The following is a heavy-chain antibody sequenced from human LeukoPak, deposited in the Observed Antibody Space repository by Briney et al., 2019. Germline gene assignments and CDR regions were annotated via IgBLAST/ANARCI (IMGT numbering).Heavy chain of an antibody. Sequence: GGSLRLSCAASGFTFGSYGMHWVRQAPGKGLEWVSFIRYDGSNKYYADSVKGRFTISRDNSKNTLYLQMNSLRAEDTAVYYCAKDLEWTAAGISVLSAFDIWGQGTMVTVSS. D-gene: IGHD6-13*01. CDR2: IRYDGSNK. J-gene: IGHJ3*02. CDR1: GFTFGSYG. CDR3: AKDLEWTAAGISVLSAFDI. V-gene: IGHV3-30*02.